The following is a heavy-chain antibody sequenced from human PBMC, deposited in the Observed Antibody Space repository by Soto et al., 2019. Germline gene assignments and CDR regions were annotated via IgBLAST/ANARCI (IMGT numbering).Heavy chain of an antibody. J-gene: IGHJ4*01. CDR2: VNPNNGDT. Sequence: QVQLVQSGAELKTHGASVKVSCKASGYTFSNYDMNWVRQATGQGPEWIGRVNPNNGDTGYAQKLHGRLTLTTDTSTTTAFMDLTRLQSEDTAIYYCANVSRKCCAIDFEYWGPGTLITVSA. CDR1: GYTFSNYD. D-gene: IGHD3-22*01. V-gene: IGHV1-8*01. CDR3: ANVSRKCCAIDFEY.